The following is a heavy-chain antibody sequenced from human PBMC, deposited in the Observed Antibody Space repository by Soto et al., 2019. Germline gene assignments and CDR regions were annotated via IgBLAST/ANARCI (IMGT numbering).Heavy chain of an antibody. J-gene: IGHJ4*02. D-gene: IGHD3-22*01. V-gene: IGHV4-4*02. CDR3: ATLGDSSGYSLDY. CDR1: GGSFSSSNL. CDR2: IYHSGST. Sequence: AETLTLTCAVSGGSFSSSNLWRFVRPPRGEGVGWFGDIYHSGSTNYDPSVKGRFTISIDNSKNQFSLKLSSVSAGDTAVYYFATLGDSSGYSLDYWGQGTLVTVYS.